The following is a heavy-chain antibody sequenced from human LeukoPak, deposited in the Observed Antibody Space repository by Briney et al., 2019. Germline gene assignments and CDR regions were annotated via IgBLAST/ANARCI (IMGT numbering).Heavy chain of an antibody. CDR1: GFTLSYYW. Sequence: GGSLRLSCAASGFTLSYYWMPWVRQAPGKGLVWVSSINGDGSSTNYADSVKGRFTISRDNAKNTLYLEMNSLRAEDTAVYYCTRVPRNNGFDPWGQGTLVTVSS. D-gene: IGHD1/OR15-1a*01. CDR3: TRVPRNNGFDP. CDR2: INGDGSST. V-gene: IGHV3-74*01. J-gene: IGHJ5*02.